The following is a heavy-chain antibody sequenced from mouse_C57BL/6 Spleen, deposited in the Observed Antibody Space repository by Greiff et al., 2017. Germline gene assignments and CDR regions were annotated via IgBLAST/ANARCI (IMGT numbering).Heavy chain of an antibody. CDR2: IYPGSGST. D-gene: IGHD1-1*02. V-gene: IGHV1-55*01. Sequence: QVQLQQPGAELVKPGASLKMSCKASGYTFTSYWMTWVKQRPGQGLEWIGDIYPGSGSTNYNEKFQSKATLTVDTSSSTAYMQLSSLTSEDSAVYCCAYGGGGRCYAWDYWGQGTSVTVSS. CDR3: AYGGGGRCYAWDY. CDR1: GYTFTSYW. J-gene: IGHJ4*01.